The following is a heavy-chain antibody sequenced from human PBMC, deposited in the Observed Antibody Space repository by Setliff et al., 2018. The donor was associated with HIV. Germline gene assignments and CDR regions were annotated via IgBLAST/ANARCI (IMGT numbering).Heavy chain of an antibody. V-gene: IGHV7-4-1*02. CDR1: GYTFTTYG. CDR2: INTETGNP. J-gene: IGHJ4*02. CDR3: ARVGSYWSTFDY. D-gene: IGHD1-26*01. Sequence: EASVKVSCKASGYTFTTYGISWVRQAPGQGFEWMGWINTETGNPMYAQGFRGRFVFSLDTSVSTTYLQINSLKAEDTAMYYCARVGSYWSTFDYWGQGALVTVSS.